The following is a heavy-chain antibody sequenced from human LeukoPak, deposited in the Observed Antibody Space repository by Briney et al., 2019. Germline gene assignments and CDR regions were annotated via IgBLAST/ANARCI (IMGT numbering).Heavy chain of an antibody. V-gene: IGHV4-4*07. D-gene: IGHD3-16*01. J-gene: IGHJ6*02. CDR3: ARETPFGLYGMDV. CDR2: IYSSGNT. CDR1: GGSISSYY. Sequence: KPSETLSLTCTVSGGSISSYYWSWIRQSAGKGLEWIGRIYSSGNTNYNPSLKSRVTMSVDTSKNQFSLKLRSVTAADTAVYYCARETPFGLYGMDVWGQGTTVTVSS.